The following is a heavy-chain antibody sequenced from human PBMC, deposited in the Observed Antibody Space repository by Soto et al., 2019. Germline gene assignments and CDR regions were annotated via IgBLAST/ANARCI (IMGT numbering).Heavy chain of an antibody. CDR2: INPSGGST. J-gene: IGHJ4*02. CDR3: ARECSGGSCYSTHFDY. Sequence: ASVKVSCKASGYTFTSYYMHWVRQAPGQGLEWMGIINPSGGSTSYAQKFQGRVTMTRDTSTSTVYMELSSLRSEDTAVYYCARECSGGSCYSTHFDYWGQGTLVTVSS. V-gene: IGHV1-46*03. CDR1: GYTFTSYY. D-gene: IGHD2-15*01.